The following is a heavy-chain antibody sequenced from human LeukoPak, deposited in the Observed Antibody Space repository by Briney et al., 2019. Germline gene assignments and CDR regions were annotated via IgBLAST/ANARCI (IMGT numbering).Heavy chain of an antibody. CDR3: AREESVIPFDY. D-gene: IGHD3-16*02. CDR2: ISYDGSNK. J-gene: IGHJ4*02. V-gene: IGHV3-30*03. CDR1: GFTFSSYG. Sequence: GGSLRLSCAASGFTFSSYGMHWVRQAPGKGLEWVAVISYDGSNKYYADSVKGRFTISRDNSKNTLYLQMNSLRAEDTAVYYCAREESVIPFDYWGQGTLVTVSS.